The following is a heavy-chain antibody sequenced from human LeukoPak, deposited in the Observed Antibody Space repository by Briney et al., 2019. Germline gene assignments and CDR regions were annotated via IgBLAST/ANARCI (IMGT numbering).Heavy chain of an antibody. D-gene: IGHD2-2*01. J-gene: IGHJ4*02. CDR2: INPSGGST. CDR3: AREVVPAAPSFSFDY. Sequence: GASVKVSCKASGYTFTSYYMHWVRQAPGQGLEWMGIINPSGGSTSYAQTFQGRVTMTRDTSTSTVYMELSSLRSEDTAVYYCAREVVPAAPSFSFDYWGKGTLVTVSS. V-gene: IGHV1-46*03. CDR1: GYTFTSYY.